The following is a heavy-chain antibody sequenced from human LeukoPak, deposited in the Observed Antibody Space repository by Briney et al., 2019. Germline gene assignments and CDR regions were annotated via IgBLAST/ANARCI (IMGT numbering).Heavy chain of an antibody. CDR2: ISSSGSTI. CDR3: ARDKVPMVRGVIPRWFDP. D-gene: IGHD3-10*01. Sequence: PGGSPRLSCAASGFTFSDYYMSWIRQAPGKGLEWVSYISSSGSTIYYADSVKGRFTISRDNAKNSLYLQMNSLRAEDTAVYYCARDKVPMVRGVIPRWFDPWGQGTLVTVSS. CDR1: GFTFSDYY. V-gene: IGHV3-11*04. J-gene: IGHJ5*02.